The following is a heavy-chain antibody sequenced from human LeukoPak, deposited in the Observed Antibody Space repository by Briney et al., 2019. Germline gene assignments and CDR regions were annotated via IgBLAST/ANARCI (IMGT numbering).Heavy chain of an antibody. J-gene: IGHJ4*02. CDR2: INDGGSAT. CDR3: AKDRAPIAVAGTNFDY. Sequence: GGSLRLSCAASGFTFSNYWMHWVREVPGKGLVWVSRINDGGSATFYADSVKGRFTISRDNSKNTLYLQMNSLRAEDTAVYYCAKDRAPIAVAGTNFDYWGQGTLVTVSS. CDR1: GFTFSNYW. V-gene: IGHV3-74*01. D-gene: IGHD6-19*01.